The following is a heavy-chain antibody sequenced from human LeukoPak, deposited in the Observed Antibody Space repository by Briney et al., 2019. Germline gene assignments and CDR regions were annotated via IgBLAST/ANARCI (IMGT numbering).Heavy chain of an antibody. CDR3: ARGDGDSDSNGVLMGWFDP. D-gene: IGHD3-22*01. CDR1: GYTFTAYY. J-gene: IGHJ5*02. Sequence: ASVKVSCKASGYTFTAYYMHWVRQAPGQGLERMGVIDPSGGSTSYAQRFQDRVTMTSDTSTSTVYMELSSLRSEDTAVYYCARGDGDSDSNGVLMGWFDPWGQGTLVTVSS. V-gene: IGHV1-46*01. CDR2: IDPSGGST.